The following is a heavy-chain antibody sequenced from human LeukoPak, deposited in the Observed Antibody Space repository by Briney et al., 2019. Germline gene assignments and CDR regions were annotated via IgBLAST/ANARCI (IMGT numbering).Heavy chain of an antibody. CDR3: AKGSNRFSSFDY. CDR1: GFTFSNYA. V-gene: IGHV3-23*01. Sequence: PGESLRLSCVASGFTFSNYAINWVRQAPGKGLEWVATIGGGARTDYGDPVKGRFTISRDNSKNTLYLRMNSLRAEDTAIYYCAKGSNRFSSFDYWGQGTLVTVSS. CDR2: IGGGART. J-gene: IGHJ4*02. D-gene: IGHD3-3*01.